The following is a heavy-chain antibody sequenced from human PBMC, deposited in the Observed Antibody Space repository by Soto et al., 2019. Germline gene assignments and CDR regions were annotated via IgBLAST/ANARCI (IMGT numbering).Heavy chain of an antibody. CDR3: AEGSSYYYEPPRGY. D-gene: IGHD3-22*01. CDR2: ISYDGSNK. Sequence: GGSMRLSSSASGFTFSSYAMHWVRQAPGKGLECVAVISYDGSNKYYADSVKGRFTISRDNSKNTLYLQMNSLRAEDTSVYYCAEGSSYYYEPPRGYWGQGTLVTVYS. J-gene: IGHJ4*01. V-gene: IGHV3-30-3*01. CDR1: GFTFSSYA.